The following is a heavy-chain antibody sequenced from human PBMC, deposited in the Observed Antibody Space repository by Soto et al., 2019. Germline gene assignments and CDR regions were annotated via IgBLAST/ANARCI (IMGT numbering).Heavy chain of an antibody. V-gene: IGHV6-1*01. CDR3: ARGFGITIFGVVIILACYYYYGMDV. CDR1: GDSGSSNSAA. Sequence: SQTLSLTCAISGDSGSSNSAAWNWIRQSPSRGLEWLGRTYYRSKWYNDYAVSVKSRITINPDTSKNQFSLQLNSVTPEDTAVYYCARGFGITIFGVVIILACYYYYGMDVWGQGTTVTVSS. D-gene: IGHD3-3*01. CDR2: TYYRSKWYN. J-gene: IGHJ6*02.